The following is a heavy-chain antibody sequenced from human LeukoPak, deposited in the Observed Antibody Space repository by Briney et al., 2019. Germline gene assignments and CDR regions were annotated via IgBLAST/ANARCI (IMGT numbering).Heavy chain of an antibody. D-gene: IGHD4-17*01. Sequence: ASVKVSCKASGYTFTGYYMHWVRQAPGQGLEWVGWINPNSGGTNYAQKFQGRVTMTRGTSISTAYMELSRLRSDDTAVYYCARDNGDYGDFDYWGQGTLVTVSS. V-gene: IGHV1-2*02. CDR3: ARDNGDYGDFDY. CDR1: GYTFTGYY. J-gene: IGHJ4*02. CDR2: INPNSGGT.